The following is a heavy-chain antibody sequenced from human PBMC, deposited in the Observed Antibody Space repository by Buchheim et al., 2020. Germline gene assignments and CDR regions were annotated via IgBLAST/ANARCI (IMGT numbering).Heavy chain of an antibody. J-gene: IGHJ4*02. V-gene: IGHV3-23*04. CDR3: AKGQFVRKGYFDY. CDR2: ISSTGSST. D-gene: IGHD6-6*01. CDR1: GFTFSSYS. Sequence: EVQLVESGGGLVQPGGSLRLSCAASGFTFSSYSMNWVRQAPGKGLQWVSSISSTGSSTYYADSVKGRFTISRDNSKNTLDLQMNSLRADDTAVYYCAKGQFVRKGYFDYWGQGAL.